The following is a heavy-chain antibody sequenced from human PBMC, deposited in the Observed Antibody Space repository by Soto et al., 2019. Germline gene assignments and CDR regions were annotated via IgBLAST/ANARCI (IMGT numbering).Heavy chain of an antibody. CDR3: ARDRVLVSTVTTYPWFDR. Sequence: QVQLQQWGAGLLKPSETLSLTCAVYGGSFSGYYWSWIRQPPGKGLEWIGEINHSGSTNYNPSLKSRVTISVDTSKNQFSLKLSSVTAADTAVYYCARDRVLVSTVTTYPWFDRWGQGTLVTVSS. V-gene: IGHV4-34*01. J-gene: IGHJ5*02. CDR1: GGSFSGYY. D-gene: IGHD4-4*01. CDR2: INHSGST.